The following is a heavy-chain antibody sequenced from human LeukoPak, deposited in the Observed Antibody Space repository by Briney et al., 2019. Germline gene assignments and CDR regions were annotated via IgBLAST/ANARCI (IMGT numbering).Heavy chain of an antibody. CDR3: ARPSYYDILTGSPYGMDV. CDR1: GGSISSYY. J-gene: IGHJ6*02. V-gene: IGHV4-4*07. D-gene: IGHD3-9*01. Sequence: SETLSLTCTVSGGSISSYYWSWIRQPAGKGLEWIGRIYTSGSTNYNPSLKSRVTMSVDTCKNQFSLKLSSVTAADTAVYYCARPSYYDILTGSPYGMDVWGQGTTVTVSS. CDR2: IYTSGST.